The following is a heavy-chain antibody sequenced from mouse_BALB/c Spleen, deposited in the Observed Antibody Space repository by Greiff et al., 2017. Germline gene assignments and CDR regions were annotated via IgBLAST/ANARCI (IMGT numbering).Heavy chain of an antibody. CDR1: GYSITSDYA. V-gene: IGHV3-2*02. D-gene: IGHD2-2*01. CDR2: ISYSGST. Sequence: EVMLVESGPGLVKPSQSLSLTCTVTGYSITSDYAWNWIRQFPGNKLEWMGYISYSGSTSYNPSLKSRISITRDTSKNQFFLQLNSVTTEDTATYYCARWLRYYFDYWGQGTTLTVSS. CDR3: ARWLRYYFDY. J-gene: IGHJ2*01.